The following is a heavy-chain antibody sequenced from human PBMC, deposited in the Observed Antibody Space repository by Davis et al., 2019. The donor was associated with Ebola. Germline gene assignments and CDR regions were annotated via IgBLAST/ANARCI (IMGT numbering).Heavy chain of an antibody. Sequence: GESLKISCAASGFTFSSYAMSWVRQAPGKGLEWVGRIKSKTDGGTTDYAAPVKGRFTISRDDSKNTLYLQMNSLKTEDTAVYYCTTRANMVRGLVTDYWGQGTLVTVSS. V-gene: IGHV3-15*01. CDR1: GFTFSSYA. J-gene: IGHJ4*02. D-gene: IGHD3-10*01. CDR2: IKSKTDGGTT. CDR3: TTRANMVRGLVTDY.